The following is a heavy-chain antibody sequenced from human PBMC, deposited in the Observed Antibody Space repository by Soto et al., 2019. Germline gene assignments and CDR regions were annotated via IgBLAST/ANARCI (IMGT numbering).Heavy chain of an antibody. D-gene: IGHD6-6*01. CDR2: MNPNSGNT. J-gene: IGHJ6*02. Sequence: ASVKVSCKASGYTFTSYDINWVRQATGQGLERMGWMNPNSGNTGYAQKFQGRVTMTRNTSISTAYMELSSLRSEDTAVYYCARGSSYSSWDYYYYYCMGVWGQGTTVTVSS. CDR1: GYTFTSYD. V-gene: IGHV1-8*01. CDR3: ARGSSYSSWDYYYYYCMGV.